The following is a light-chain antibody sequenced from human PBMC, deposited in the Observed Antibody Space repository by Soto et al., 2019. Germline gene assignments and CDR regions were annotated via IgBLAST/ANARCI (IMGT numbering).Light chain of an antibody. CDR2: DNN. CDR3: GTWDSRLSAVV. V-gene: IGLV1-51*01. CDR1: SSNIGKNY. J-gene: IGLJ3*02. Sequence: QSVLTQPPSVSAAPGQKVTITCSGSSSNIGKNYVSWYQQLPGTAPKLLIYDNNMLPSGIPDRFSGSKSGTSATLGITGLQTGEEADYYGGTWDSRLSAVVFCGGTKVSVL.